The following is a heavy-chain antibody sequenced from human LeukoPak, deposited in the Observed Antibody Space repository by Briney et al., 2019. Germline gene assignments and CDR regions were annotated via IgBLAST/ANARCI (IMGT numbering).Heavy chain of an antibody. CDR2: IDPSGGGT. CDR3: ASLGSGSSPIIDFDY. D-gene: IGHD3-10*01. CDR1: GYTFTSYY. J-gene: IGHJ4*02. Sequence: ASVKVSCTASGYTFTSYYMHWVRQAPGQGLEWMGIIDPSGGGTSYAQKFQGRVTMTRDTPTSTVYMELSSLRSEDTAVYYCASLGSGSSPIIDFDYWGQGTLVTVSS. V-gene: IGHV1-46*01.